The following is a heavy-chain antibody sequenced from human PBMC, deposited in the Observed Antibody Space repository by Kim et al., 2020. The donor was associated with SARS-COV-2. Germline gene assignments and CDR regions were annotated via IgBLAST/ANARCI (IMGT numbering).Heavy chain of an antibody. V-gene: IGHV1-69*13. CDR1: GGTFSSYA. Sequence: SVKVSCKASGGTFSSYAISWVRQAPGQGLEWMGGIIPIFGTANYAQKFQGRVTITADESTSTAYMELSSLRSEDTAVYYCVRGRRSGSYYYYYGMDVWGQGTTVTVSS. CDR3: VRGRRSGSYYYYYGMDV. CDR2: IIPIFGTA. D-gene: IGHD1-26*01. J-gene: IGHJ6*02.